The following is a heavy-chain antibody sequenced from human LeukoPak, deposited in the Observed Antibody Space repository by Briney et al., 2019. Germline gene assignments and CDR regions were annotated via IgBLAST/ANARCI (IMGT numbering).Heavy chain of an antibody. V-gene: IGHV3-30-3*01. CDR1: GFTFSSYA. D-gene: IGHD6-19*01. J-gene: IGHJ5*02. CDR3: ARESSNSSGWYDWFDP. Sequence: WGSLRLSCAASGFTFSSYAMHWVRQAPGKGLEWVAVISYDGSNKYYADSVKGRFTISRDNSKNTLYLQMNSLRAEDTAVYYCARESSNSSGWYDWFDPWGQGTLVTVSS. CDR2: ISYDGSNK.